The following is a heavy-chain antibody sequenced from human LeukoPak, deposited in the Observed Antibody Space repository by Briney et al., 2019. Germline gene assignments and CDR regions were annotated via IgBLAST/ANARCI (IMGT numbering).Heavy chain of an antibody. V-gene: IGHV1-2*02. Sequence: ASVKVSCKASGYTFTGYYMDWVRQAPGQGLEWMGWINPNSGGTNYAQKFQGRVTMTRDTAISTAYMELSSLRSEDTAVYCCAKPKSSYFDGSGYYYDYWGQGTLVTVSS. CDR2: INPNSGGT. D-gene: IGHD3-22*01. CDR1: GYTFTGYY. J-gene: IGHJ4*02. CDR3: AKPKSSYFDGSGYYYDY.